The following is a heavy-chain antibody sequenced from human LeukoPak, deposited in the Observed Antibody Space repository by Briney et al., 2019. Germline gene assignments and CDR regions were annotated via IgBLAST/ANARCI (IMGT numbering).Heavy chain of an antibody. Sequence: SETLSLTCAVYGGSFSGYYWSWIRQPPGKGLEWIGEINHSGSTNYNPSLKSRVTISVDTSKNQFSLKLSSVTAADTAVYYCAGGSTVTVNWFDPWGQGTLVTVSS. CDR2: INHSGST. CDR3: AGGSTVTVNWFDP. V-gene: IGHV4-34*01. J-gene: IGHJ5*02. CDR1: GGSFSGYY. D-gene: IGHD4-17*01.